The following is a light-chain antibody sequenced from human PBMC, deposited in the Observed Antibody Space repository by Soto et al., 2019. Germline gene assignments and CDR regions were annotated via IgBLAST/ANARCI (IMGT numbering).Light chain of an antibody. CDR3: CLYIGATTYV. CDR2: EGH. V-gene: IGLV2-23*01. J-gene: IGLJ1*01. Sequence: HSPLAQHPSVSLSPRPSITISCSGTSGFVGSFSLVSWYQQHPGKAPKVMISEGHRRPSGVPDRSSGSTSVNSASLTISGLQADDEADYYCCLYIGATTYVFGPGTKVTGL. CDR1: SGFVGSFSL.